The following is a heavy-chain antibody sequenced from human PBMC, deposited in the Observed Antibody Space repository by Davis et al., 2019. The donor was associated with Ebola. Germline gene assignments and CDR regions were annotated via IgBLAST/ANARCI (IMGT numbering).Heavy chain of an antibody. J-gene: IGHJ5*02. CDR1: GFTFSGSA. Sequence: PGGSLRLSCAASGFTFSGSAMHWVRQASGKGLEWVGRIRSKANSYATAYAASVKGRFTISRDDSKNTAYLQMNSLKTEDTAVYYCTRRGMTGFDPWGQGTLVTVSS. V-gene: IGHV3-73*01. CDR2: IRSKANSYAT. D-gene: IGHD1-14*01. CDR3: TRRGMTGFDP.